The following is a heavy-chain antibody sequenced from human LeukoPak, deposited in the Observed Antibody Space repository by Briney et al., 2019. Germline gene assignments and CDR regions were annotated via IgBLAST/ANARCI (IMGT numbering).Heavy chain of an antibody. CDR2: IYTSGST. CDR1: GGSFSGYY. CDR3: ARALVTTVVTNYFDY. D-gene: IGHD4-23*01. Sequence: SETLSLTCAVYGGSFSGYYWSWIRQPPGKGLEWIGRIYTSGSTNYNPSLKSRVTISVDTSKNQFSLKLSSVTAADTAVYYCARALVTTVVTNYFDYWGQGTLVTVSS. V-gene: IGHV4-4*08. J-gene: IGHJ4*02.